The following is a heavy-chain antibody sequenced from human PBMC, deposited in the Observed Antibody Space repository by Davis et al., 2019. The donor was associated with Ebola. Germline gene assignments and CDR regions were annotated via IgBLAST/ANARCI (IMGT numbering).Heavy chain of an antibody. CDR3: ARDGDNYSDLDY. CDR2: IKSDGTTI. Sequence: GESLKISCVASGFSFSRYWMHWVRQAPGKGLVWVSRIKSDGTTISYAGSVKGRFTISRDNAKNTLFLQMNSLRAEDTGVYFCARDGDNYSDLDYWGQGTLVTVSS. CDR1: GFSFSRYW. V-gene: IGHV3-74*01. J-gene: IGHJ4*02. D-gene: IGHD5-18*01.